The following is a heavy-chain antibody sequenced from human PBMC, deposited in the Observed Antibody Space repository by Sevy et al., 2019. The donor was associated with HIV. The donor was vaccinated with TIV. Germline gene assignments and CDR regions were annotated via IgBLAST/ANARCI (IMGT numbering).Heavy chain of an antibody. V-gene: IGHV3-7*01. J-gene: IGHJ4*02. D-gene: IGHD1-26*01. CDR3: ARESVGATTHFDY. CDR2: INQDGSDK. Sequence: GGSLRLSCAASGFTFSNYWMTWVRQAPGKGLEWVANINQDGSDKYYVDSMKGRFTISRDNAKNSLYLQMNGLRAEDTAVYYCARESVGATTHFDYWGQGTLVTVSS. CDR1: GFTFSNYW.